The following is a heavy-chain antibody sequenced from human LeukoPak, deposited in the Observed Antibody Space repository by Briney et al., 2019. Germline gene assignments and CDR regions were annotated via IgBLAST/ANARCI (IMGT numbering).Heavy chain of an antibody. Sequence: GGSLRLSCAASGFTVSSYEMNWVRQGPGKRLEWVSYISTSGIRLYADSVKGRFTISRDNAKNSLYLQMSSLRAEDTAVYYCARDRLHYVEYEKTFDFWGQGTLVTVSS. V-gene: IGHV3-48*03. D-gene: IGHD4-17*01. CDR2: ISTSGIRL. CDR1: GFTVSSYE. J-gene: IGHJ4*02. CDR3: ARDRLHYVEYEKTFDF.